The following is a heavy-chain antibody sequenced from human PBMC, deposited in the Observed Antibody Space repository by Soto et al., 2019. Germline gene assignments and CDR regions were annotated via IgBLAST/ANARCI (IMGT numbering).Heavy chain of an antibody. D-gene: IGHD3-3*01. Sequence: EVQVLESGGGLLQPGGSLRLSCVASGFTFNTHAMTWVRQGPGMGLEWTSSISGNGETTYYADSVKGRFTVSRDNSKNTLYLQMNSQRVEDTATYYCVKDWSGNKCPCMDVWGQGTTVTVSS. CDR2: ISGNGETT. CDR3: VKDWSGNKCPCMDV. J-gene: IGHJ6*02. V-gene: IGHV3-23*01. CDR1: GFTFNTHA.